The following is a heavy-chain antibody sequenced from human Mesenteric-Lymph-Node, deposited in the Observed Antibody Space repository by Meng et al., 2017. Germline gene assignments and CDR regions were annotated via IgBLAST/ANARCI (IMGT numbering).Heavy chain of an antibody. CDR2: ISSSSTYI. Sequence: GSLKISCAASGFTFSSYAMSWVRQAPGKGLEWLSSISSSSTYIYYADSVRGRFTISRDNAKNSLLLQMNSLRAEDTAIYYCARIRVERATGTAFDIWGQGTMVTVSS. CDR1: GFTFSSYA. J-gene: IGHJ3*02. D-gene: IGHD5-24*01. V-gene: IGHV3-21*06. CDR3: ARIRVERATGTAFDI.